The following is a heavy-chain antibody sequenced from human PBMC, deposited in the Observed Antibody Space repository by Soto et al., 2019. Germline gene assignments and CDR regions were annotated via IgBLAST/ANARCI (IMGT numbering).Heavy chain of an antibody. CDR3: ARVDYYDSGGYYYRDFDY. CDR2: ISSSSSYI. V-gene: IGHV3-21*01. J-gene: IGHJ4*02. CDR1: GFTFSSYS. D-gene: IGHD3-22*01. Sequence: GGSLRLSCAASGFTFSSYSMNWVRQAPGKGLEWVSSISSSSSYIYYADSVKGRFTISRDNAKNSLYLQMNSLRAEDTAVYYCARVDYYDSGGYYYRDFDYWGQGTLVTVSS.